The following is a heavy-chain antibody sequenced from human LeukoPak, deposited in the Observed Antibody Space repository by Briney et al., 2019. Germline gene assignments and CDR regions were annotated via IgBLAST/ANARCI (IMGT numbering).Heavy chain of an antibody. CDR1: GGSISSSSYY. Sequence: SETLSLTCTVSGGSISSSSYYWGWLRQPPGKGLEWIGSIYYSGSTYYNYYNPSLKSRVTISVDTSKNQFSLKLSSVTAADTAVYYCARGEGSGYDSGGDCWFDYWGQGTLVTVSS. CDR2: IYYSGSTYYN. V-gene: IGHV4-39*07. J-gene: IGHJ4*02. CDR3: ARGEGSGYDSGGDCWFDY. D-gene: IGHD5-12*01.